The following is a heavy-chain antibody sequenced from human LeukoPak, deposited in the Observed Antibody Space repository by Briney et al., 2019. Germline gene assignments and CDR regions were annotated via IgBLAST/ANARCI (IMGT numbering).Heavy chain of an antibody. CDR3: ARNYDFWSGYLFFLNWFDP. J-gene: IGHJ5*02. CDR1: GGSISSGGYS. D-gene: IGHD3-3*01. V-gene: IGHV4-30-2*01. CDR2: IYHSGST. Sequence: SQTLSLTCAVSGGSISSGGYSWSWIRQPPGKGLEWIGYIYHSGSTYYNPSLKSRVTISVDTSKNQFSLKLSSVTAADTAVYYCARNYDFWSGYLFFLNWFDPWGQGTLVTVSS.